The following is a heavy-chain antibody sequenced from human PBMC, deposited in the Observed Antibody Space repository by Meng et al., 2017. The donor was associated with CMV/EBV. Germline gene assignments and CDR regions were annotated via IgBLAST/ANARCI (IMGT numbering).Heavy chain of an antibody. CDR3: ARDGPAREQWLVQVWNYYYGMDV. J-gene: IGHJ6*02. Sequence: GGSLRLSCAASGFTFSSYAMHWVRQAPGKGLEWVAVISYDGSNKYYADSVKGRFTISRDNSKNTLYLQMNSLRAEDTAVYYCARDGPAREQWLVQVWNYYYGMDVWGQGTTVTVSS. CDR1: GFTFSSYA. CDR2: ISYDGSNK. D-gene: IGHD6-19*01. V-gene: IGHV3-30-3*01.